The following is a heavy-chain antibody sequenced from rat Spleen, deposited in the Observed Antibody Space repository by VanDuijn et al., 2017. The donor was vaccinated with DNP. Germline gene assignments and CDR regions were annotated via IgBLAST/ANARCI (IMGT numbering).Heavy chain of an antibody. CDR2: INTSGGTT. CDR3: ARHRTITLIFDY. J-gene: IGHJ2*01. Sequence: EVPLVESGGGLVQPGGTLKLSCVASGFTFSDYGMTWVRQAPKKGLEWVATINTSGGTTYYRDSVKGRFTISRDNAKNTQYLQMDSLRSEDTATYYCARHRTITLIFDYWGQGVMVTVSS. D-gene: IGHD1-10*01. CDR1: GFTFSDYG. V-gene: IGHV5S13*01.